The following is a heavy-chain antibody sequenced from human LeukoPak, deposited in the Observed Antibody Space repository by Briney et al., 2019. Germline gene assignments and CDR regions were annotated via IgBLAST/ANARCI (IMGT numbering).Heavy chain of an antibody. CDR1: GFTFSSYW. V-gene: IGHV3-74*01. J-gene: IGHJ4*02. CDR2: INSDGSST. CDR3: AKDRGYNNGGGPDY. Sequence: PGGSLRLSCAASGFTFSSYWMHWVRQAPGKGLVWVSRINSDGSSTSYADSVKGRFTISRDNAKNTLYLQMNSLRNEDTAMYHCAKDRGYNNGGGPDYWGQGTLVTVSS. D-gene: IGHD6-19*01.